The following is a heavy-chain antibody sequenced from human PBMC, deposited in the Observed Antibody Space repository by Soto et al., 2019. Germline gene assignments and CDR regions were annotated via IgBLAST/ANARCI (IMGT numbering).Heavy chain of an antibody. CDR3: AKGLLNGRWYAAD. CDR1: GFTFSNCV. Sequence: EVHLLESGGVLVQPGESLRLSCETSGFTFSNCVMTWLRQPPGKRLEWVSVITTNGHTVYADSVKGRFTISRDNSKNTVYLQMNSLRAEDTAVYYCAKGLLNGRWYAADWGQGTLVTVSS. D-gene: IGHD6-13*01. J-gene: IGHJ4*02. CDR2: ITTNGHT. V-gene: IGHV3-23*01.